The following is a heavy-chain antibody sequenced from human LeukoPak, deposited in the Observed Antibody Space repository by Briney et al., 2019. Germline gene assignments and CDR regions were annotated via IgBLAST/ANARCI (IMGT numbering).Heavy chain of an antibody. CDR3: ARTTVITPHAFDI. D-gene: IGHD4-23*01. V-gene: IGHV5-51*01. Sequence: KISCKGSGYSFTSYWIAWVRQMPGKGLECMGIIYPGDSDTRYSPSFQGQVNISADKSVSTAYLQWSSLKASDTAMYYCARTTVITPHAFDIWGQGTMVTVSS. J-gene: IGHJ3*02. CDR1: GYSFTSYW. CDR2: IYPGDSDT.